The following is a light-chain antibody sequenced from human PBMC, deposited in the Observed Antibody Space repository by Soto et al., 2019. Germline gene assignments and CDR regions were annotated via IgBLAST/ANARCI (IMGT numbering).Light chain of an antibody. CDR2: GNT. CDR1: SSKIGAGYD. CDR3: QSFDTRLSGYV. Sequence: QSVLTQPPSVSGAPGQRVTISCTGSSSKIGAGYDVHWYQQLPGTAPKLLIYGNTNRPSGVPDRFSGSKSGTSASLAITGLRPEDEADYYCQSFDTRLSGYVFATGTKLTVL. J-gene: IGLJ1*01. V-gene: IGLV1-40*01.